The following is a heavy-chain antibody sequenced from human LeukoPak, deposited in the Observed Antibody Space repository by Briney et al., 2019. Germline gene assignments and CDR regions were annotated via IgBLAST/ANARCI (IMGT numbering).Heavy chain of an antibody. Sequence: GGSLRLSCAASGFTFSDYYMSWIRQAPGKGLEWVLYISSSSSYTNYADSVKSRFTISRDNAKNSLYLQMNSLRAEDTAVYYCARWRFGDQSIDIWGQGTMVTVSS. D-gene: IGHD3-10*01. CDR3: ARWRFGDQSIDI. CDR2: ISSSSSYT. CDR1: GFTFSDYY. J-gene: IGHJ3*02. V-gene: IGHV3-11*06.